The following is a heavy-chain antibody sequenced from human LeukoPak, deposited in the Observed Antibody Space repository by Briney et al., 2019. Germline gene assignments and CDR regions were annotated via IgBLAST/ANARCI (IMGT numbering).Heavy chain of an antibody. CDR1: GGSFSGYY. J-gene: IGHJ6*03. CDR3: ARGYDFWSGYLTYYYYMDV. CDR2: INHSGST. D-gene: IGHD3-3*01. V-gene: IGHV4-34*01. Sequence: PSETLSLTCAVYGGSFSGYYWSWIRQPPGKGLEWIGEINHSGSTNYNPSLKSRVTISVDTSKNQFSLKLSSVTAADTAVYYCARGYDFWSGYLTYYYYMDVWGKGTTVTVSS.